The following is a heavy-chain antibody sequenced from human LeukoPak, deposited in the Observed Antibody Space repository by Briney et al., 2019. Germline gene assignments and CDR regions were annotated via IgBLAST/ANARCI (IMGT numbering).Heavy chain of an antibody. V-gene: IGHV3-30-3*01. CDR3: ARAKGYCSGGSCYSYYYYGMDV. D-gene: IGHD2-15*01. CDR1: GFTFSNNA. CDR2: ISYDGGKK. Sequence: GRSLRLSCAASGFTFSNNAIHWVRPAPGKGLEWVAVISYDGGKKYYADSVKGRFTISRDNSKTTLYLQLNSLRTEDTAVYYCARAKGYCSGGSCYSYYYYGMDVWGQGTTVTV. J-gene: IGHJ6*02.